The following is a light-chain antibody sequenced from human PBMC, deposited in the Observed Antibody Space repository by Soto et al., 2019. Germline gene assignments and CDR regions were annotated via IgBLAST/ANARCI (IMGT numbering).Light chain of an antibody. Sequence: QSALTQPASVSGSPGPWITISCTGNSSDVDGYNYVSWYQYHPVKAPKLMIYDVNNRHSGGSNRFSGSKSGNTASLTISGLQAEDEADYYCSSFTISRNTVIFGGGTKLTVL. CDR2: DVN. J-gene: IGLJ2*01. CDR1: SSDVDGYNY. V-gene: IGLV2-14*01. CDR3: SSFTISRNTVI.